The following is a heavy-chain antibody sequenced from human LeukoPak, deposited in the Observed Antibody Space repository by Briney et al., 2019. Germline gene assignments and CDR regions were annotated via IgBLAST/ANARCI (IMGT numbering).Heavy chain of an antibody. CDR1: GFTFSSYA. Sequence: GGSLRLSCAASGFTFSSYAMSWVRQAPGKGREWVSAIRSSGGTTYYADSVKGRFTISRDNSKNTLSLQVNSLRAEDTAVYYCAKADYYYYMDVWGKGTTVTVSS. J-gene: IGHJ6*03. CDR2: IRSSGGTT. V-gene: IGHV3-23*01. CDR3: AKADYYYYMDV.